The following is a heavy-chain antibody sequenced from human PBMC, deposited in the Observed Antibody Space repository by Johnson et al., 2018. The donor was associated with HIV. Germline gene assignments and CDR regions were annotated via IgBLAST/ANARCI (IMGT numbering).Heavy chain of an antibody. J-gene: IGHJ3*02. CDR1: GFTFSSYG. CDR2: IRYDGSNK. CDR3: ARGGKSYYGAFDI. Sequence: QVQLVESGGGVVQPGGSLRLSCAASGFTFSSYGMHWVRQAPGKGLEWVAFIRYDGSNKYYADSVKGRYTISRDNSKNTLYRQMNSLRAEDTAVYYCARGGKSYYGAFDIWDQGTMVTVSS. D-gene: IGHD3-10*01. V-gene: IGHV3-30*02.